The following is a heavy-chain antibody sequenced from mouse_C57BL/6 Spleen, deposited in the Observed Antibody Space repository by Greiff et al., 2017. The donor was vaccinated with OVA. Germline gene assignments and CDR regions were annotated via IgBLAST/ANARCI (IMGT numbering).Heavy chain of an antibody. V-gene: IGHV5-17*01. D-gene: IGHD2-2*01. CDR2: ISSGSSTI. Sequence: EVKLMESGGGLVKPGGSLKLSCAASGFTFSDYGMHWVRQAPEKGLEWVAYISSGSSTIYYADTVKGRFTISRDNAKNTLFLQMTSLMSEDTAMYYCAREGGYDWFAYWGQGTLVTVSA. CDR1: GFTFSDYG. CDR3: AREGGYDWFAY. J-gene: IGHJ3*01.